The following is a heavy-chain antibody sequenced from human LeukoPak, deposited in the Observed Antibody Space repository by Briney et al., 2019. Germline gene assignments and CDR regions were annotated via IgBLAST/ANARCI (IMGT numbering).Heavy chain of an antibody. J-gene: IGHJ4*02. V-gene: IGHV4-59*01. D-gene: IGHD3-10*01. Sequence: SETLSLTCTVSGGSISSYYWSWIRQPPGKGLEWIGYIYYSGSTNCNPSLKSRVTISVDTSKNQFSLKLSSVTAADTAVYYCARGLGRRYYYGSGSYSQGFDYWGQGTLVTVSS. CDR3: ARGLGRRYYYGSGSYSQGFDY. CDR2: IYYSGST. CDR1: GGSISSYY.